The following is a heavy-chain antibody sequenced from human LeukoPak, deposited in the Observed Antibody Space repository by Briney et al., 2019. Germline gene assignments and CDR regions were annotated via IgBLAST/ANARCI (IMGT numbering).Heavy chain of an antibody. D-gene: IGHD2-15*01. CDR2: INPNSGGT. V-gene: IGHV1-2*02. CDR3: ARDLGGYCSGGSCSPYYYYYYYMDV. CDR1: GYTFTGYY. J-gene: IGHJ6*03. Sequence: ASVKVSCKASGYTFTGYYMHWVRQAPGQGLEWMGWINPNSGGTNYAQKLQGRVTMTTDTSTSTAYMELRSLRSDDTAVYYCARDLGGYCSGGSCSPYYYYYYYMDVWGKGTTVTISS.